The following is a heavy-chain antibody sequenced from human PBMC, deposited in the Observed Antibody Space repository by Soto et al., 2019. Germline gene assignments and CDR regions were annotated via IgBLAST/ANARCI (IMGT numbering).Heavy chain of an antibody. CDR3: AKGWQWLLQRPYFDH. J-gene: IGHJ4*02. CDR2: ISDSETT. V-gene: IGHV3-23*01. Sequence: GGSLRLSCVASGFTVSSYAMSWVRQAPGKGLEWVSSISDSETTHYADSVKGRFTISRDNSKNTLYLQMNSLRAEDTAIYYCAKGWQWLLQRPYFDHWGQGTLVTVSS. CDR1: GFTVSSYA. D-gene: IGHD6-19*01.